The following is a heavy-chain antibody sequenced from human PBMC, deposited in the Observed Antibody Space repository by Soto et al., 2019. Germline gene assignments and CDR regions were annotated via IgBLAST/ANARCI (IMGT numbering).Heavy chain of an antibody. CDR1: GFTFSNAW. Sequence: GVSLRLSCSASGFTFSNAWMSWVRQAPGKGLEWVGRIKSKTDGGTTDYAAPVKGRFTISRDDSKNTLYLQMNSLKTEDTAVYYCTTDEPKWPFDFCGQGTLVTV. V-gene: IGHV3-15*01. CDR3: TTDEPKWPFDF. J-gene: IGHJ4*02. D-gene: IGHD5-12*01. CDR2: IKSKTDGGTT.